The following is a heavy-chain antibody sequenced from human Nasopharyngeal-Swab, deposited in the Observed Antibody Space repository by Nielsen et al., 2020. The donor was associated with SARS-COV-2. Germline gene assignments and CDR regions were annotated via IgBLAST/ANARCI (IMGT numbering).Heavy chain of an antibody. J-gene: IGHJ4*02. CDR2: ITWDGDST. CDR3: AKAGGTTVAFDS. CDR1: GFTFDDFT. Sequence: GESLKISCSASGFTFDDFTMHWVRQAPGKGLGWVSLITWDGDSTSYGDSVKGRFTMSRDNTENSLYLEMNSLRTEDTALYYCAKAGGTTVAFDSWGQGTLVTVSS. V-gene: IGHV3-43*01. D-gene: IGHD4-23*01.